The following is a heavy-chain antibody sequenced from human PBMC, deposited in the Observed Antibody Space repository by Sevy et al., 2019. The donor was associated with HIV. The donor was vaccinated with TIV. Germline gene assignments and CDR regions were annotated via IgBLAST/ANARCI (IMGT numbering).Heavy chain of an antibody. Sequence: GGSLRLSCAASGFTFSGYSMNWVRHAPGTGLEWVANIKDDGSEKYYVDSVKGRFTISRDNAKNSLYLQLNGLRADDTAVYYCARDRGFTGNYYFDYWGQGALVTVSS. CDR3: ARDRGFTGNYYFDY. D-gene: IGHD5-12*01. CDR1: GFTFSGYS. J-gene: IGHJ4*02. V-gene: IGHV3-7*01. CDR2: IKDDGSEK.